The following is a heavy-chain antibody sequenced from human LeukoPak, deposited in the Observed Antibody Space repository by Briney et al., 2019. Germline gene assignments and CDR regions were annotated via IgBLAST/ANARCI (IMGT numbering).Heavy chain of an antibody. D-gene: IGHD3-10*01. V-gene: IGHV5-51*01. CDR2: IYPGDSDT. J-gene: IGHJ4*02. CDR1: GYSFTSYW. CDR3: ARLGNTPDLWFGDQYYLDY. Sequence: GESLKISCKGSGYSFTSYWIGWVRQMPGKGLEWMGIIYPGDSDTRYSPSFQGQVTISADKSISTAYLQWSSLKASDTAMYYCARLGNTPDLWFGDQYYLDYWGQGTLVTVSS.